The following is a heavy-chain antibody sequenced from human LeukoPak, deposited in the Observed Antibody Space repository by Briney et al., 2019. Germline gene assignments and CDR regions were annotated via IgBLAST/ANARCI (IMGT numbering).Heavy chain of an antibody. J-gene: IGHJ4*02. CDR1: GFTFSSYW. D-gene: IGHD5-24*01. CDR2: IKQDGSEK. V-gene: IGHV3-7*01. Sequence: GGSLRLSCAASGFTFSSYWMGWVRQAPGKGLEWVANIKQDGSEKYYVDSVKGRFTISRDNAKNSLYLQMNSLRAEDTAVYYCARESRDGYNCLDYWGQGTLVTVSS. CDR3: ARESRDGYNCLDY.